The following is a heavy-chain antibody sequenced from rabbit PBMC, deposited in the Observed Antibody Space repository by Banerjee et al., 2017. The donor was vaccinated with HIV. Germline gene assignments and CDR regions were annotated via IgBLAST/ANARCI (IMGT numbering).Heavy chain of an antibody. V-gene: IGHV1S40*01. D-gene: IGHD6-1*01. CDR2: IYTGSSDNT. CDR3: ARSPYTYGYDTFLKL. Sequence: QSLEESGGGLAKPGGTLTLTCTASGFDLSSYKYMCWVRQAPGKGLEWIACIYTGSSDNTYYASWAKGRFTISKTSSTTVTLQMTSLTAADTATYFCARSPYTYGYDTFLKLWGPGTLVTVS. CDR1: GFDLSSYKY. J-gene: IGHJ4*01.